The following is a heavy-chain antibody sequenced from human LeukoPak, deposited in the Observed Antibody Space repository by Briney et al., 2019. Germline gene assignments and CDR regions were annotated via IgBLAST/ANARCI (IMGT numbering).Heavy chain of an antibody. CDR3: ARDLGPSAFGELSWFDP. V-gene: IGHV6-1*01. CDR2: TYYRSKWYN. D-gene: IGHD3-10*01. Sequence: SQTLSLTCAISGDSVSSNSAAWNWIRQSPSRGLEWLGRTYYRSKWYNDYAVSVKSRVTINPDTSKNQFSLQLNSVTPEDTAVYYCARDLGPSAFGELSWFDPWGQGTLVTVSS. CDR1: GDSVSSNSAA. J-gene: IGHJ5*02.